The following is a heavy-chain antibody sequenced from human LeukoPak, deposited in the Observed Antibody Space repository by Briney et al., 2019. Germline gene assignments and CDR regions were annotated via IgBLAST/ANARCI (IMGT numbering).Heavy chain of an antibody. CDR1: GYTFTSYD. J-gene: IGHJ6*03. V-gene: IGHV1-8*01. CDR2: MNPNSGNT. CDR3: ARLAPPVVRDHYYYYYYMDV. D-gene: IGHD3-22*01. Sequence: ASVKVSCKASGYTFTSYDINWVRQATGQGLEWMGWMNPNSGNTGYAQKFQGRVTMTRNTSISTAYMELSSLRSEDTAVYYCARLAPPVVRDHYYYYYYMDVWGKGTTVTISS.